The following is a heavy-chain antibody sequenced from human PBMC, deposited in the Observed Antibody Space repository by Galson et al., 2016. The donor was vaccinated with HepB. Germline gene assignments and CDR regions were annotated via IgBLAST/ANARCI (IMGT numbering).Heavy chain of an antibody. CDR2: ITPIFGTV. CDR1: GGTFSSYA. CDR3: VSMIRGINFDY. Sequence: SVKVSCKASGGTFSSYAISWVRQAPGQGLEWMGGITPIFGTVNYAQEFQGRVMITADKSTSTAYMELSSLRSEDTAFYYCVSMIRGINFDYWGQGTLVTVSS. D-gene: IGHD3-10*01. V-gene: IGHV1-69*06. J-gene: IGHJ4*02.